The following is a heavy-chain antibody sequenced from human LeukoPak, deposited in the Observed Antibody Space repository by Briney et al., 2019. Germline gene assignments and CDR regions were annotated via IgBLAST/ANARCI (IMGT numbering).Heavy chain of an antibody. CDR3: ARDPARYCSGSSCYRAFDI. V-gene: IGHV1-18*01. D-gene: IGHD2-15*01. J-gene: IGHJ3*02. Sequence: ASVEVSCKASGYTFTSYGISWVRQAPGQGLEWMGWISAYNGNTNYAQKLQGRVTMTTDTSTSTAYMELRSLRSDDTAVYYCARDPARYCSGSSCYRAFDIWGQGTMVTVSS. CDR2: ISAYNGNT. CDR1: GYTFTSYG.